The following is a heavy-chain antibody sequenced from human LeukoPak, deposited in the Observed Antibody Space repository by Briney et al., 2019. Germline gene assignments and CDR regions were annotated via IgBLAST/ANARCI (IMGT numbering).Heavy chain of an antibody. D-gene: IGHD3-22*01. CDR3: ARDSSGYSLFDY. Sequence: SETLSLTCTVSGGSVSSGSYYWSWIRQPPGKGLEWIGYIYYSGSTNYNPSLMSRVTISVDTTKNQFSLKLSSVTAADTAVYYCARDSSGYSLFDYWGQGTLVTVSS. CDR2: IYYSGST. V-gene: IGHV4-61*01. CDR1: GGSVSSGSYY. J-gene: IGHJ4*02.